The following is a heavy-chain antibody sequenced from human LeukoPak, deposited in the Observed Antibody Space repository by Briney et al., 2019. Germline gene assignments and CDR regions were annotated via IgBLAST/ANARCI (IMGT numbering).Heavy chain of an antibody. D-gene: IGHD5-24*01. CDR3: ARDLAGYNSFDY. Sequence: GGSLRLSCAASGFTFSSYGMHWVRQAPDKGLEWVAVIWYDGSNKFYADSVKGRFTISRDNSKNTLYLQMNSLRAEDTAVYYCARDLAGYNSFDYWGQGTLVTVSS. J-gene: IGHJ4*02. CDR2: IWYDGSNK. V-gene: IGHV3-33*01. CDR1: GFTFSSYG.